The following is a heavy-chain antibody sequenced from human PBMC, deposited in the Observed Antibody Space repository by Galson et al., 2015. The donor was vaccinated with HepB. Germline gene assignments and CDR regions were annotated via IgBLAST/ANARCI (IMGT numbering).Heavy chain of an antibody. D-gene: IGHD7-27*01. V-gene: IGHV6-1*01. Sequence: CAISGDSVSSNSAAWNWIRQSPSRGLEWLGRTYYRSKWYNDYAVSVKSRISINPDTSKNQFSLQLNSVTPEDTAVYYCARDRKISYWGSDYFDYWGQGTLVTVSS. CDR2: TYYRSKWYN. CDR1: GDSVSSNSAA. J-gene: IGHJ4*02. CDR3: ARDRKISYWGSDYFDY.